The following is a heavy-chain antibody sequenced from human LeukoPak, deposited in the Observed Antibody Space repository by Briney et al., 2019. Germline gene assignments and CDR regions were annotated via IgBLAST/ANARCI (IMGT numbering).Heavy chain of an antibody. CDR3: ARGTAATAGIDY. J-gene: IGHJ4*02. CDR1: GFTFSTYW. V-gene: IGHV3-74*01. CDR2: IDSDGSST. Sequence: GGSLRLSCGASGFTFSTYWMHWVRQAPGKGLVWVSHIDSDGSSTTYGDSAKGRFTISRDSSKNMVYLQMNSLRADDTAIYYCARGTAATAGIDYWGQGALVTVSS. D-gene: IGHD6-13*01.